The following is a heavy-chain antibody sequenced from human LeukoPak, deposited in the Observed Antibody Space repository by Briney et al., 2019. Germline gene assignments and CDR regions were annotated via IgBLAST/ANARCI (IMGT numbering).Heavy chain of an antibody. CDR3: ARALVDLDY. D-gene: IGHD5-24*01. CDR2: MNPNSGNT. CDR1: GYTFTGYY. V-gene: IGHV1-8*02. Sequence: GASVKVSCKASGYTFTGYYMHWVRQATGQGLEWMGWMNPNSGNTGYAQKFQGRVTMTRNTSISTAYMELSSLRSEDTAVYYCARALVDLDYWGQGTLVTVSS. J-gene: IGHJ4*02.